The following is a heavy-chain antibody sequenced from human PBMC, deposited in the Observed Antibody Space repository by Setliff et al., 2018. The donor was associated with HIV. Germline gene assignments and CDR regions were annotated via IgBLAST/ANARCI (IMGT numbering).Heavy chain of an antibody. D-gene: IGHD3-10*01. J-gene: IGHJ4*02. V-gene: IGHV3-23*01. Sequence: GESLRLSCAASGFTFDDYAVTWVRQAPGKGLDYVSAISGSGTITYYADSVRGRFTISRDNSTNTVYLQMHSLRAEDTALYYCAKVMTLWFGASDSWGQGTRVTVSS. CDR3: AKVMTLWFGASDS. CDR1: GFTFDDYA. CDR2: ISGSGTIT.